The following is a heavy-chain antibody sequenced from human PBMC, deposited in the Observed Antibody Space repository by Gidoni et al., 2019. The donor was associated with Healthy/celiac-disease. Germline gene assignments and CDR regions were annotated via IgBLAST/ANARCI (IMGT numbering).Heavy chain of an antibody. CDR3: ARGRPEYSSSSYWFDP. D-gene: IGHD6-6*01. V-gene: IGHV1-69*01. J-gene: IGHJ5*02. CDR2: IIPIFGTA. Sequence: QVQLVQSGAEVKTPGSSVKVSCKASGGTFSRYAISWVRQAPGQGLEWMGGIIPIFGTANYAQKFQGRVTITADESTSTAYMELSSLRSEDTAVYYCARGRPEYSSSSYWFDPWGQGTLVTVSS. CDR1: GGTFSRYA.